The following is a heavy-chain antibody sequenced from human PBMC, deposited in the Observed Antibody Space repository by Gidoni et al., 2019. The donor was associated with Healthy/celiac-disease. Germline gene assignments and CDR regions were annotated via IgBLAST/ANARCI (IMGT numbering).Heavy chain of an antibody. CDR3: AVGDYVWGSPLGDY. J-gene: IGHJ4*02. CDR2: IYYSGST. V-gene: IGHV4-39*01. D-gene: IGHD3-16*01. CDR1: GGSISSSSYY. Sequence: QLQLQESGPGLVKPSETLSLTCTVSGGSISSSSYYWGWIRQPPGKGLEWIGSIYYSGSTYYNPSLKSRVTISVDTSKNQFSLKLSSVTAADTAVYYCAVGDYVWGSPLGDYWGQGTLVTVSS.